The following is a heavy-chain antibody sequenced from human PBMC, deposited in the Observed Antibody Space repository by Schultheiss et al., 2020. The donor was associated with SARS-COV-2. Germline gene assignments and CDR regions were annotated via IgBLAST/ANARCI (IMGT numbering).Heavy chain of an antibody. Sequence: GGSLRLSCAASGFTFSSYGMHWVRQAPGKGLEWVAVIWNDGSNKYYADSVKGRFTISRDNSKNTLYLQMNSLRAEDTAVYYCARDPTQTYYFDYWGQGTLVTVSS. CDR2: IWNDGSNK. D-gene: IGHD2-15*01. CDR1: GFTFSSYG. J-gene: IGHJ4*02. CDR3: ARDPTQTYYFDY. V-gene: IGHV3-33*08.